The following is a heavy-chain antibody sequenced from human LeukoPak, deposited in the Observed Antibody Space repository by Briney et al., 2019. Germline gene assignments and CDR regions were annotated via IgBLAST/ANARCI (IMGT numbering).Heavy chain of an antibody. CDR2: INHSGST. D-gene: IGHD3-3*01. CDR3: ARERRTIFGVVNPILASPYYYYGMDV. Sequence: PSETLSLTCAVYGGSFSGYYWSWIRQPPGKGLEWIGEINHSGSTNYNPSLKSRVTISVDTSKNQFSLKLSSVTAADTAVYYCARERRTIFGVVNPILASPYYYYGMDVWGQGTTVTVSS. CDR1: GGSFSGYY. J-gene: IGHJ6*02. V-gene: IGHV4-34*01.